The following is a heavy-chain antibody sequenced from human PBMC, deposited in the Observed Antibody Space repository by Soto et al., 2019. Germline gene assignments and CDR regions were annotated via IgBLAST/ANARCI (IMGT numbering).Heavy chain of an antibody. Sequence: EVQLVESGEGLVKPGGSLRLSCAASGFSFSGYNMNWVRQAPGKGLGWVSSISGDSNYIYYADSVQGRFTISRDNAKNSVYLQMNSLRAEDTAVYYCARVVYFDRSAYGLWGQGTMVTVSS. CDR2: ISGDSNYI. D-gene: IGHD3-22*01. V-gene: IGHV3-21*01. J-gene: IGHJ3*01. CDR3: ARVVYFDRSAYGL. CDR1: GFSFSGYN.